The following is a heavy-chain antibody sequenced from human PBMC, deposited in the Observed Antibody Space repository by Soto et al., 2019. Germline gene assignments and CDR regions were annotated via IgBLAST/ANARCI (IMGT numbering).Heavy chain of an antibody. D-gene: IGHD5-12*01. Sequence: QVQLVQSGAEVKKPGASVKVSCKASGYTFTGYYIHWVRQAPGQGLEWMGWINPNSGGTNYAQKFQGRVTMTRDTSISTAYMELRRLRSDDTAVYYCARRGFSGYDLYYFDYWGQGTLVTVSS. CDR1: GYTFTGYY. CDR3: ARRGFSGYDLYYFDY. CDR2: INPNSGGT. J-gene: IGHJ4*02. V-gene: IGHV1-2*02.